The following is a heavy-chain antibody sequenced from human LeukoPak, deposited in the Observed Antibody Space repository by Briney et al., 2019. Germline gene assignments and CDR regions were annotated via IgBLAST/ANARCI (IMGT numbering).Heavy chain of an antibody. Sequence: TGGSLRLSCAASGFTFSSYAMSWVRQAPGKGLDWVSASSGSGGSTYYADSVKGRFTISRDNSKNTLYLQMNSLRAEDTAVYYCAKDNAAADDYWGQGTLVTVSS. J-gene: IGHJ4*02. V-gene: IGHV3-23*01. CDR2: SSGSGGST. CDR1: GFTFSSYA. CDR3: AKDNAAADDY. D-gene: IGHD6-13*01.